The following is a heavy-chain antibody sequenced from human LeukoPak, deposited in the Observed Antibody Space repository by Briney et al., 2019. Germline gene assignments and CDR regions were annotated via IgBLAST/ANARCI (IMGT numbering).Heavy chain of an antibody. Sequence: ETXSLTXXXXGGSFSXYYWSWIRQPPGKGLEWIGEINHSGSTNYNPSLKSRVTISVDTSKNQFSLKLSSVTAADTAVYYCAARQGIAAAGLFDYWGQGTLVTVSS. D-gene: IGHD6-13*01. CDR3: AARQGIAAAGLFDY. J-gene: IGHJ4*02. V-gene: IGHV4-34*01. CDR1: GGSFSXYY. CDR2: INHSGST.